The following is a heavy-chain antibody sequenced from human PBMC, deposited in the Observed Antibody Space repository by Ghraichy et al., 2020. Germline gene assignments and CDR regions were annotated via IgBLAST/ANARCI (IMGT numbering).Heavy chain of an antibody. J-gene: IGHJ5*02. Sequence: LSLTCAASGFTFSGNWMHWVRQVPGKGLVWVSRINGDGTSTTHADSVKGRFTISRDNAKNTLYLQMNSLRVEDTAVYYCARDRNDYDVLTGSYKGAYFDPWGQGTLVTVSS. V-gene: IGHV3-74*01. D-gene: IGHD3-9*01. CDR3: ARDRNDYDVLTGSYKGAYFDP. CDR1: GFTFSGNW. CDR2: INGDGTST.